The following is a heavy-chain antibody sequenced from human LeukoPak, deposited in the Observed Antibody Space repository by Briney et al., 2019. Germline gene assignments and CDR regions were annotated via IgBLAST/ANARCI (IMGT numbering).Heavy chain of an antibody. Sequence: ASVKVSCKATSRISWVRQAPGQGLEWMGWIGTYGGDTYYAQKFQGRITVTTDTYTSTVYMELRNLRSDDTAVYYCARDLWNFYDDSGYNRDFDSWGQGTLVTVSS. CDR1: TSR. J-gene: IGHJ5*01. CDR2: IGTYGGDT. V-gene: IGHV1-18*01. CDR3: ARDLWNFYDDSGYNRDFDS. D-gene: IGHD3-22*01.